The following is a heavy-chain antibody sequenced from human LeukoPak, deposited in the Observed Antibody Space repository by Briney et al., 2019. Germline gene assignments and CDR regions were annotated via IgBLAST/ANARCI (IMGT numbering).Heavy chain of an antibody. CDR3: ARLMLFEYGDYGDAFDI. J-gene: IGHJ3*02. V-gene: IGHV5-51*01. Sequence: PGESLKISCKGSGYDFSTYYIGWVRQLPGKGLEWMGVIYPGDYDTTYSPSFEDEVTMSVDKSSSSAYLQWRSLKASDTAMYYCARLMLFEYGDYGDAFDIWGQGTMVTVSS. CDR1: GYDFSTYY. CDR2: IYPGDYDT. D-gene: IGHD4-17*01.